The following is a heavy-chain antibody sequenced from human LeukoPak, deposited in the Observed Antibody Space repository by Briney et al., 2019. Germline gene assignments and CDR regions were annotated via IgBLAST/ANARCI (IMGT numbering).Heavy chain of an antibody. D-gene: IGHD6-13*01. Sequence: PSETLSLTCTVSGGSISSYYWRWIRQPAGKGLGWIGRIYNSGNTNYNPSLKSRVTMSVDTSKNQFSLKLSSVTAADTAMYYCARDPDSSSWGYAFDIWGQGTMVTVSS. CDR3: ARDPDSSSWGYAFDI. CDR1: GGSISSYY. CDR2: IYNSGNT. J-gene: IGHJ3*02. V-gene: IGHV4-4*07.